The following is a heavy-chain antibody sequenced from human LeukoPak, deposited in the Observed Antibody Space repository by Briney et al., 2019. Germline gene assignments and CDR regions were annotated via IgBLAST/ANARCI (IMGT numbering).Heavy chain of an antibody. CDR1: GFTFSSYA. J-gene: IGHJ3*02. D-gene: IGHD4-17*01. V-gene: IGHV3-23*01. CDR2: ISGSGGST. Sequence: GGSLRLSCAAPGFTFSSYAMSWVRQAPGKGLEWVSAISGSGGSTYYADSVKGRFTISRDNAKNSLYLQMNSLRAEDTAVYYCASTMTTDAFDIWGQGTMVTVSS. CDR3: ASTMTTDAFDI.